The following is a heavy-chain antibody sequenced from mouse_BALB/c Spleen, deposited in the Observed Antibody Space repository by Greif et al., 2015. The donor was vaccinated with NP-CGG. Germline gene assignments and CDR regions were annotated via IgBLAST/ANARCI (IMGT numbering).Heavy chain of an antibody. CDR1: GYSFTGYF. CDR3: GRTYDYDGVYFDY. CDR2: INPYNGDT. Sequence: VQLKESGPELVKPGASVKISCKASGYSFTGYFMNWVKQSHGKSLEWIGRINPYNGDTFYNQKFKGKATLTVDKSSSTAHMELLSLTSEDSAVYYCGRTYDYDGVYFDYWGQGTTLTVSS. D-gene: IGHD2-4*01. V-gene: IGHV1-37*01. J-gene: IGHJ2*01.